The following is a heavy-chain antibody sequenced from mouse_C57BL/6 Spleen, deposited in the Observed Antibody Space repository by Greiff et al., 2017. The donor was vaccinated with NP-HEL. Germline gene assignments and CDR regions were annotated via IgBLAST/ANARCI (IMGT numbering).Heavy chain of an antibody. V-gene: IGHV1-4*01. Sequence: QVQLQQSGAELARPGASVKLSCKASGYTFTSYTMHWVKQRPGQGLEWIGCIDPGGGYTKYNQKFQDKATLTADTSSSTAYMQLSSLTSEDSAVYYCARWDYGNYFDYWGTGTTLTVSS. CDR1: GYTFTSYT. J-gene: IGHJ2*01. D-gene: IGHD1-1*01. CDR2: IDPGGGYT. CDR3: ARWDYGNYFDY.